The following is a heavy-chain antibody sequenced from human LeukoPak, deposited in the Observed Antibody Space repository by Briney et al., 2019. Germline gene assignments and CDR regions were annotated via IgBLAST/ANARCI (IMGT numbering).Heavy chain of an antibody. CDR1: GYTFTSDG. V-gene: IGHV1-18*01. CDR2: ISAYNGNT. J-gene: IGHJ4*02. CDR3: ARSRAVAGTFDY. Sequence: GASVKVSCKASGYTFTSDGISWVRQAPGQGLEWMGWISAYNGNTNYAQKLQGRVTVTTDTSTSTAYMELRSLRSDDTAVYYCARSRAVAGTFDYWGQGTLVTVSS. D-gene: IGHD6-19*01.